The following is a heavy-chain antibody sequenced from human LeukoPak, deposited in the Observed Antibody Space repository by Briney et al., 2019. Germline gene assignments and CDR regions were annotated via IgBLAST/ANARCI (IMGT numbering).Heavy chain of an antibody. CDR1: GGSFSSYY. D-gene: IGHD6-6*01. CDR2: IYTSGST. V-gene: IGHV4-59*10. Sequence: PSETLSLTCAVYGGSFSSYYWSWIRQPAGKGLEWIGRIYTSGSTNYNPSLKSRVTISVDTSKNQFSLKLSSVTAADTAVYYCARGSIAGYYYYGMDVWGQGTTVTVSS. CDR3: ARGSIAGYYYYGMDV. J-gene: IGHJ6*02.